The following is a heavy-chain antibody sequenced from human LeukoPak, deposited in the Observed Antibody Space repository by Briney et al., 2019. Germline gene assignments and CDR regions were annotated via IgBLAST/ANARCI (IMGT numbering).Heavy chain of an antibody. CDR3: ARQLGGVGDYYYYMDV. Sequence: SETLSLTCTVSGSSISSSSYYWGWIRQPPGKGLEWIGSIYYSGSTYYNPSLKSRVTISVDTSKNQFSLKLSSVTAADTAVYYCARQLGGVGDYYYYMDVWGKGTTVTVSS. J-gene: IGHJ6*03. CDR2: IYYSGST. V-gene: IGHV4-39*01. CDR1: GSSISSSSYY. D-gene: IGHD3-10*01.